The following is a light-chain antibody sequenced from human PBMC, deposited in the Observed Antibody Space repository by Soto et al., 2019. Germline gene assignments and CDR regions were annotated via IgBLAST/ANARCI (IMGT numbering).Light chain of an antibody. Sequence: EIVLTQSPGTLSLSPGGSATLSCRASQSVSSYLAWYQQKPGQAPRLLIYDASNRATGIPARFSGSGSGTDFTLTITSLEPEDFAVYSCQQRSDWPITFGQGTRLEIK. CDR3: QQRSDWPIT. CDR1: QSVSSY. CDR2: DAS. V-gene: IGKV3-11*01. J-gene: IGKJ5*01.